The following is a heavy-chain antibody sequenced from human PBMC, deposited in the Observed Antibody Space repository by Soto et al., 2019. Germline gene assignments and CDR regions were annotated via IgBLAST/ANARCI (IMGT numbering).Heavy chain of an antibody. Sequence: GASVKVSCKASGGTFSSYAISWVRQAPGQGLEWMGGIIPIFGTANYAQKFQGRVTITADESTSTAYMELSSLRSEDTAVYYCASANEKDTKRYSYGPGYYGMDVWGQGTTVTVSS. CDR1: GGTFSSYA. J-gene: IGHJ6*02. CDR3: ASANEKDTKRYSYGPGYYGMDV. D-gene: IGHD5-18*01. V-gene: IGHV1-69*13. CDR2: IIPIFGTA.